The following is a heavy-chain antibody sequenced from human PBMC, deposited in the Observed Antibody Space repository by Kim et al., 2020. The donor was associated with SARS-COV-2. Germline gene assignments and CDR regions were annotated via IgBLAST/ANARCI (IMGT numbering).Heavy chain of an antibody. V-gene: IGHV4-31*03. D-gene: IGHD3-16*02. Sequence: SETLSLTCTVSGGSISSGGYYWSWIRQHPGKGLEWIGYIYYSGSTYYNPSLKSRVTISVDTSKNQFSLKLSSVTAADTAVYYCARGVYAFGGVIALDVWGQGTTVTVSS. J-gene: IGHJ6*02. CDR3: ARGVYAFGGVIALDV. CDR1: GGSISSGGYY. CDR2: IYYSGST.